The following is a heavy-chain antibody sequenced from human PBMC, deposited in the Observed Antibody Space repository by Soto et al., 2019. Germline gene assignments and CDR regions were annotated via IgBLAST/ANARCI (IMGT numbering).Heavy chain of an antibody. Sequence: QVQLVESGGGVVQPGRSLRLSCVASGFPFSTYGMHWVRQAPGKGLEWVAMIWNDGSNKYYTDSMKDRFTISRDNSKNTLYLQMNSLRDGDSAVYHYATVRNDMQAFHICGQGTMVSVSS. CDR3: ATVRNDMQAFHI. CDR2: IWNDGSNK. J-gene: IGHJ3*02. D-gene: IGHD1-1*01. CDR1: GFPFSTYG. V-gene: IGHV3-33*03.